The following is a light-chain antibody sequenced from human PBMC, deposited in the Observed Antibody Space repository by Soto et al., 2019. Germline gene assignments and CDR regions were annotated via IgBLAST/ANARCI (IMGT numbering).Light chain of an antibody. Sequence: DIQMTQSPSTLSGSVGDRVTITCRASQTISSWLAWYQQKPGKAPKLLIYKASTLKSGVPSRFSGSGSGTEFTLTISGLQPDDFATYYCQQYNSYTWTFGQGTKV. CDR1: QTISSW. J-gene: IGKJ1*01. CDR2: KAS. V-gene: IGKV1-5*03. CDR3: QQYNSYTWT.